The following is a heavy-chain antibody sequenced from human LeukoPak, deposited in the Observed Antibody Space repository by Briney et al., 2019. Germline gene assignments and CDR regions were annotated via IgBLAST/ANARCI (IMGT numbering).Heavy chain of an antibody. CDR2: IYYSGST. Sequence: PSETLSLTCTVSGGSISSYYWSWIRQPPGKGLEWIGYIYYSGSTNYNPSLKSRVTISVDTSKNQFSLKLSSVTAADTAVYYCARAGCSSTSCFPYYDFWSGYYTGNPPNAFDIWGQGTMVTVSS. CDR3: ARAGCSSTSCFPYYDFWSGYYTGNPPNAFDI. CDR1: GGSISSYY. J-gene: IGHJ3*02. D-gene: IGHD3-3*01. V-gene: IGHV4-59*01.